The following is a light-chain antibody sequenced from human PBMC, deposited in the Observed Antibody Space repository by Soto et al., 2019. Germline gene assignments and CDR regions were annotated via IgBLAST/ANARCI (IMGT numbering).Light chain of an antibody. CDR2: SAS. CDR3: QPCHGFLT. CDR1: QDITTR. J-gene: IGKJ4*01. V-gene: IGKV1-12*01. Sequence: DIQMTQSPSSVSASVGDRVTITCRARQDITTRLSWYQQKPGKAPQILIYSASTLQTGVPPRFRGSWSGTEFTLTITNLQPDVFATYYCQPCHGFLTFGCGATVE.